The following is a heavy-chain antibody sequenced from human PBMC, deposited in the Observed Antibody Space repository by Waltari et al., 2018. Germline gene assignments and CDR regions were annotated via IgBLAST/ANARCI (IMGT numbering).Heavy chain of an antibody. CDR2: IDSGGST. Sequence: EVQLVESGGGLIQPGGSLRLSCAASGFTVSSNYMSWVRQAPGKGLEWVSVIDSGGSTYYADSGKGRFTISRDNSKNTLYLQMNSLRAEDTAVYYCARGEAAQYYYYYYGMDVWGQGTTVTVSS. CDR1: GFTVSSNY. D-gene: IGHD1-26*01. CDR3: ARGEAAQYYYYYYGMDV. J-gene: IGHJ6*02. V-gene: IGHV3-53*01.